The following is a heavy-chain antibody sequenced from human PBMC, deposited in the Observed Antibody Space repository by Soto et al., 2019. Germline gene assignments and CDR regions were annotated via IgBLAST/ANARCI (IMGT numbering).Heavy chain of an antibody. CDR1: GGSISSYY. Sequence: PSETLSLTCTVSGGSISSYYWSWIRQPPGKGLEWIGYIYYSGSTNYNPSLKSRVTISVDTSKNHFSLKLSSVTAADTAVYYCARRYSSSFDYWGQGTLVTVSS. CDR2: IYYSGST. CDR3: ARRYSSSFDY. V-gene: IGHV4-59*08. J-gene: IGHJ4*02. D-gene: IGHD6-13*01.